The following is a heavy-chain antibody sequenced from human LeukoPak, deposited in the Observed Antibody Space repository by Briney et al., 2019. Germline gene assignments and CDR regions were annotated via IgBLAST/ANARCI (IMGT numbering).Heavy chain of an antibody. CDR1: GYTFTSYD. CDR3: ARGSRIAARRYWFDP. V-gene: IGHV1-8*01. D-gene: IGHD6-6*01. J-gene: IGHJ5*02. CDR2: MNPNSGNT. Sequence: ASVKVSCKASGYTFTSYDINWVRQATGQVLEWMGWMNPNSGNTGYAQKFQGRVTMTRNTSISTAYMELSSLRSEDTAVYYCARGSRIAARRYWFDPWGQGTLVTVSS.